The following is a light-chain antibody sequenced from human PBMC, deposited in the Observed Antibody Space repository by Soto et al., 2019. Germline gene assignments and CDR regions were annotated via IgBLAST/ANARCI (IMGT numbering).Light chain of an antibody. CDR3: ASFTTGSTLV. J-gene: IGLJ3*02. V-gene: IGLV2-14*01. Sequence: QSALTQSASVSGSPGQSITISCTGTSSDIGTYDYVSWYQQYPGKAPQLIIFEVNYRPSGVSTRFSGSKSGNTASLTISGLQAEDEADYYCASFTTGSTLVFGRGTKVTVL. CDR2: EVN. CDR1: SSDIGTYDY.